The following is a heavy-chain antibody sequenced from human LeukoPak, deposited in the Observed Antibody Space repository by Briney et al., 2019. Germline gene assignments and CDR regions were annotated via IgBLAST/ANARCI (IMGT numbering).Heavy chain of an antibody. Sequence: GGTLRLSCAASRFTFNTSAMYWVRQAPGNGLGWVSAICGGGGRTYNADRVKGRSTISRKKTKNTLYLQMNSLRAEDTAVYCWGKGRIAGGGNWFDPWGQGTLVTVSS. J-gene: IGHJ5*02. CDR3: GKGRIAGGGNWFDP. D-gene: IGHD2-15*01. CDR1: RFTFNTSA. CDR2: ICGGGGRT. V-gene: IGHV3-23*01.